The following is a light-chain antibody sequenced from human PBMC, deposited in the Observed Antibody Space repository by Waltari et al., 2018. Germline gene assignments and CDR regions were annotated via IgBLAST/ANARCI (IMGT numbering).Light chain of an antibody. CDR2: DAS. CDR3: QQESNWSYS. J-gene: IGKJ2*03. Sequence: EIVMTQSPATLSLSPGERATLSCRASQSVSSRLAWYQQKPGQAPRLLIYDASSRATGIPYRFSGSGSGTEFTLTISSLEPEDVAVYFCQQESNWSYSFGQGTKVEIK. CDR1: QSVSSR. V-gene: IGKV3D-15*01.